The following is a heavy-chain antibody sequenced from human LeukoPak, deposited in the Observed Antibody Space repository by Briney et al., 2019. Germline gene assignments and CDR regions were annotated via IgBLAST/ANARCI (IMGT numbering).Heavy chain of an antibody. J-gene: IGHJ4*02. CDR1: GFTFSSYS. CDR3: ARWLDY. V-gene: IGHV3-21*01. Sequence: GGSLRLSCAASGFTFSSYSMNWIRQAPGKGLEWVSSISSGSTSIYYADSMKGRSTISRDNAKDSLYLQMNSLRAEDTAVYYCARWLDYWGQGTLVTVSS. CDR2: ISSGSTSI.